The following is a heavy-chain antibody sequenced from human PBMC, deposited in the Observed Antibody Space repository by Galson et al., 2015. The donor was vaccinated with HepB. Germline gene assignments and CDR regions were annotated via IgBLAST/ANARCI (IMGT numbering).Heavy chain of an antibody. V-gene: IGHV3-30-3*01. CDR2: ISYDGSNK. CDR1: GFTFSSYA. J-gene: IGHJ4*02. Sequence: SLRLSCAASGFTFSSYAMSWVRQAPGKGLEWVAVISYDGSNKYYADSVKGRFTISRDNSKNTLYLQMNSLRAEDTAVYYCATSTIFGVVTTFDYWGQGTLVTVSS. CDR3: ATSTIFGVVTTFDY. D-gene: IGHD3-3*01.